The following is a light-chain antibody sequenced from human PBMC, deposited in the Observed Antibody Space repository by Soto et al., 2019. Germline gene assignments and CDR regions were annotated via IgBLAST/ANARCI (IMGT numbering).Light chain of an antibody. CDR2: EAS. V-gene: IGKV3-11*01. CDR1: QTVSSS. Sequence: EIVLTQSPATLSLSPLERAALSFMASQTVSSSLAWYQQKPGQAPRLLIYEASNRATGIPARFSGSGSGTDYTLTISSLEPEDSAVYYCHQRKSWPRTFGQGTKVDIK. J-gene: IGKJ1*01. CDR3: HQRKSWPRT.